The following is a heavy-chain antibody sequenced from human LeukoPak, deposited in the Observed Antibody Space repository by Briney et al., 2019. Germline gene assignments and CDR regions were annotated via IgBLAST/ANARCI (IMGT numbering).Heavy chain of an antibody. CDR3: ARAKGHSSSSTSVDY. CDR1: GYTFTGYY. Sequence: ASVKVSCTASGYTFTGYYMHWVRQAPGQGLEWMGWINPNSGGTNYAQKFQGRVTMTRDTSISTAYVELSRLRSDDTAVYYCARAKGHSSSSTSVDYWGQGTLVTVSS. J-gene: IGHJ4*02. D-gene: IGHD6-6*01. V-gene: IGHV1-2*02. CDR2: INPNSGGT.